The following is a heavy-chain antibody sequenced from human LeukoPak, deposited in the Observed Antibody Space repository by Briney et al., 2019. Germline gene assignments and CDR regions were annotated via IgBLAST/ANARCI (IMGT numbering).Heavy chain of an antibody. CDR1: GYTFTGYY. V-gene: IGHV1-2*02. CDR2: INPNSGGT. CDR3: ARERIDSSWYIYY. J-gene: IGHJ4*02. Sequence: GASVKVSCKASGYTFTGYYMHWVRQAPGQGLEWMGWINPNSGGTNYAQKFQGRVTMTRDTSISTAYMELSRLRSDDTAVYYCARERIDSSWYIYYWGQGTLVTVSS. D-gene: IGHD6-13*01.